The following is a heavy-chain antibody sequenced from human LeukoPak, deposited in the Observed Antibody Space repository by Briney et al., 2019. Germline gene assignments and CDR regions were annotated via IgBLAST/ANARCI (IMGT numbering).Heavy chain of an antibody. V-gene: IGHV1-2*02. J-gene: IGHJ4*02. Sequence: GASVKVSCKASGYTFTGHYMHWVRQAPGQGLEWMGWINPNSGDTNYAQKFQARVTMTRDTSISTAYMELSRLRSDDTAVYYCARGLLTGIPFDYWGQGTLVTVSS. CDR1: GYTFTGHY. CDR3: ARGLLTGIPFDY. CDR2: INPNSGDT. D-gene: IGHD7-27*01.